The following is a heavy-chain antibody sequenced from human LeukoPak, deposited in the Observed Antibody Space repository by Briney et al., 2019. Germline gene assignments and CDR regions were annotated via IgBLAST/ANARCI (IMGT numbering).Heavy chain of an antibody. J-gene: IGHJ3*02. CDR1: RFTFDDYA. CDR2: ISWNSGSI. V-gene: IGHV3-9*01. D-gene: IGHD5-24*01. CDR3: AKSTVEMAPNDAFDI. Sequence: PGRSLRLSCAASRFTFDDYAMHWVRQAPGKGLEWVSGISWNSGSIGYADSVKGRFTISRDNAKNSLYLQMNSLRAEDTALYYCAKSTVEMAPNDAFDIWGQGTMVTVSS.